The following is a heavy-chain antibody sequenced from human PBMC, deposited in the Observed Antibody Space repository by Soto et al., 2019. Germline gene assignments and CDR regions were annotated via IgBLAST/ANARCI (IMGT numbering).Heavy chain of an antibody. CDR2: AAYRAAP. J-gene: IGHJ4*01. CDR1: RHIKTTINYF. CDR3: AKGVLGATSLSDFVS. D-gene: IGHD2-15*01. Sequence: SVTVSHNCTVSRHIKTTINYFWGWVRKHPGQGLEWIGSAAYRAAPFKNPSLKSRVTVSVDTSQNQFSLKLTSVTAADTAVHFCAKGVLGATSLSDFVSVGQEPWSESS. V-gene: IGHV4-39*01.